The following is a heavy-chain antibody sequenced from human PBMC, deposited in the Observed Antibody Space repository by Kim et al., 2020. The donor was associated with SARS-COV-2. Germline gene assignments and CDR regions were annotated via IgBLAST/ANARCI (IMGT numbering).Heavy chain of an antibody. J-gene: IGHJ6*03. D-gene: IGHD3-3*01. CDR2: INTNTGNP. CDR3: ARAPALATIFGVVISYYYHMDV. V-gene: IGHV7-4-1*02. Sequence: ASVKVSCKASGYTFTSYAMNWVRQAPGQGLEWMGWINTNTGNPTYAQGFTGRVVFSLDTSVSTAYLQISSLKAEDTAVYYCARAPALATIFGVVISYYYHMDVWGKGTTVTVSS. CDR1: GYTFTSYA.